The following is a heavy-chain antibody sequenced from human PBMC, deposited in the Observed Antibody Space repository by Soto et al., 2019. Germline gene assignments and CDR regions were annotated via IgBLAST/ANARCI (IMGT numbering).Heavy chain of an antibody. Sequence: GSLRLSCAASGFTFSNAWMSWVRQAPGKGLEWVGRIKSKTDGGTTDYAAPVKGRFTISRDDSKNTLYLQMNSLKTGDTAVYYCTTALTIYYDNSGYFDYWGQGALVTVSS. CDR3: TTALTIYYDNSGYFDY. CDR2: IKSKTDGGTT. V-gene: IGHV3-15*01. CDR1: GFTFSNAW. D-gene: IGHD3-22*01. J-gene: IGHJ4*02.